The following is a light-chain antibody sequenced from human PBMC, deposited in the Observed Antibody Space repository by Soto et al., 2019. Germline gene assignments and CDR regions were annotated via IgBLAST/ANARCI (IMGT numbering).Light chain of an antibody. CDR3: QQYYSYPWT. CDR2: DAS. J-gene: IGKJ1*01. CDR1: QSISSW. Sequence: TPFPSTPAATVGDRGHVPCRASQSISSWLAWYQQKPGKAPKLLIYDASSLESGVPSRFSGSGSGTEFTLTISSLQPDDFATYYCQQYYSYPWTFGQGTKVDIK. V-gene: IGKV1-5*01.